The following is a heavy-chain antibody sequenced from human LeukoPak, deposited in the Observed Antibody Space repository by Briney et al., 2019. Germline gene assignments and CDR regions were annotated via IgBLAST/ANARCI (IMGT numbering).Heavy chain of an antibody. CDR1: GDSISSSSSY. J-gene: IGHJ4*02. CDR2: IYYSGST. V-gene: IGHV4-39*01. Sequence: PSETLSLTCTVSGDSISSSSSYWGWIRQPPGEGLEWIGGIYYSGSTYYNTSLKSRVTISVDTSNNQFSLKLNSVTAADTAVYFCARQTGSGLFILPGGQGTLVTVSS. CDR3: ARQTGSGLFILP. D-gene: IGHD3/OR15-3a*01.